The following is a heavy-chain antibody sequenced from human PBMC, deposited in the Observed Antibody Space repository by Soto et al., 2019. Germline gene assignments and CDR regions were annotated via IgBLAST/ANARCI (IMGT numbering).Heavy chain of an antibody. V-gene: IGHV1-18*01. Sequence: QVQLVQSGAEVKKPGASVKVSCKASGYTFSSYAISWVRQAPGQGLEWMGWISVYNGNTNYAQKFQGRVTMTTDTSTSTAYMELRSLRSDDTAVYYCAVSGLNYYYYYHMDVWGKGTTVTVSS. CDR2: ISVYNGNT. CDR3: AVSGLNYYYYYHMDV. J-gene: IGHJ6*03. CDR1: GYTFSSYA. D-gene: IGHD3-3*02.